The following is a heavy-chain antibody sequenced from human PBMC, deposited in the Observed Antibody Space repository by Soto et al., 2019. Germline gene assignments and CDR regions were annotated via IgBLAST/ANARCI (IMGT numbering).Heavy chain of an antibody. D-gene: IGHD1-26*01. J-gene: IGHJ4*02. V-gene: IGHV4-59*01. CDR1: GGSISGYY. CDR2: IHYSGST. CDR3: ARVQSGSYSPFDY. Sequence: TSETLSLTCTVSGGSISGYYWSWIRQSPGKGLEWIGYIHYSGSTNYNPSLKSRVTISVDTSKNQLSLKLSSVTAADTAVYYCARVQSGSYSPFDYWGQGTLVTVSS.